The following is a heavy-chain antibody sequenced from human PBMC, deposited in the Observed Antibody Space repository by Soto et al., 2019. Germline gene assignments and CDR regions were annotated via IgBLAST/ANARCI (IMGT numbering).Heavy chain of an antibody. CDR1: GGSISSSSYY. J-gene: IGHJ6*02. Sequence: ASETLSLTCTVSGGSISSSSYYWGWIRQPPGRGLEWIGSIYYSGSTYYNPSLKSRVTISVDTSKNQFSLKLSSVTAADTAVYYCARRTLPDFWSGYPQGGMDVWGQGTTVTVSS. CDR3: ARRTLPDFWSGYPQGGMDV. V-gene: IGHV4-39*01. D-gene: IGHD3-3*01. CDR2: IYYSGST.